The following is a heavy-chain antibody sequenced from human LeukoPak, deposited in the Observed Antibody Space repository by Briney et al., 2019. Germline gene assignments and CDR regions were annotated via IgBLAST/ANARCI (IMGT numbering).Heavy chain of an antibody. D-gene: IGHD2-21*01. CDR2: IKEDGSER. V-gene: IGHV3-7*01. Sequence: PGGSLRLSCEGSAFIFSGHWMNWVRQTPGKGLEWVASIKEDGSERQYVDSVKGRFSISRDNSKNTLYLQMNSLRVEDTAVYYCAKDPYRVVVATGNYLDPWGQGTLVTVSA. J-gene: IGHJ5*02. CDR1: AFIFSGHW. CDR3: AKDPYRVVVATGNYLDP.